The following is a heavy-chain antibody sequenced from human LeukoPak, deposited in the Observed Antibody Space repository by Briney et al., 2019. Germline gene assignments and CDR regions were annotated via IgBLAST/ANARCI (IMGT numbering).Heavy chain of an antibody. D-gene: IGHD2-2*01. CDR3: ARDTAARFDY. V-gene: IGHV3-30-3*01. CDR1: GFTFSSYA. J-gene: IGHJ4*02. Sequence: PGRSLRLSCAASGFTFSSYAMHWVRQAPGKGLEWGAVISYDGSNKYYANSVKGRFTISRDNSKNTPYLQMNSLRAEHPTVYYCARDTAARFDYWGQGTLVAVSS. CDR2: ISYDGSNK.